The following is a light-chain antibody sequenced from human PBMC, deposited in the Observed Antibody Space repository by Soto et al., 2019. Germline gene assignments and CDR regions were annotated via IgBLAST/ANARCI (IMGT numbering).Light chain of an antibody. Sequence: DLKMTQSPSSVSASVGDRVTITCRASQAIDSWLAWYQQKPGEAPKLLIFTGSLLHSGVPPRFSGSGSGTDFTLTISSLQPEDFATYYCQQTLSFPPTFGQGTKVDI. CDR3: QQTLSFPPT. J-gene: IGKJ1*01. V-gene: IGKV1-12*01. CDR1: QAIDSW. CDR2: TGS.